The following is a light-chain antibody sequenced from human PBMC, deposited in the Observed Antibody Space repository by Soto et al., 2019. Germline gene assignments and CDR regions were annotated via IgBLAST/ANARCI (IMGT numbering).Light chain of an antibody. CDR1: SSDVGSYNL. J-gene: IGLJ2*01. V-gene: IGLV2-23*01. Sequence: QSALTQPASVSGSPGQSITISCTGTSSDVGSYNLVSWYQQHPGKAPKLMIYEATKRPSGVSNRFSGSKSGNTASMTISGLQAEDEADDYCCSYARISTVGTVVFGGGTKLTVL. CDR2: EAT. CDR3: CSYARISTVGTVV.